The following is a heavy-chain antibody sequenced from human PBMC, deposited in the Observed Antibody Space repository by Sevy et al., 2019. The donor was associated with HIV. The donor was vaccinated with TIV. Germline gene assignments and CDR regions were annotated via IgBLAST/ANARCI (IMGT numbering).Heavy chain of an antibody. CDR1: GYTFTGYY. V-gene: IGHV1-2*02. CDR2: INPNSGGT. J-gene: IGHJ3*02. CDR3: ARDRGDADAFDI. Sequence: ASVKVSCKASGYTFTGYYMHCVRQAPGQGLEWMGWINPNSGGTNYAQKFQGRVTMTRDTSISTAYMELSRLRSDDTAVYYCARDRGDADAFDIWGQGTMVTVSS. D-gene: IGHD3-10*01.